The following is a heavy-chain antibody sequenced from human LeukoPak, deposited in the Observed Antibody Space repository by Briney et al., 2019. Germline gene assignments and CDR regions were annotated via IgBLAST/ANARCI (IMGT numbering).Heavy chain of an antibody. J-gene: IGHJ4*02. CDR2: IYYSASS. CDR1: AGSVSSSSYY. D-gene: IGHD6-19*01. Sequence: SVTLSLTCTVAAGSVSSSSYYWGWSRQPPGKGLERVGSIYYSASSYYNPSLKSRVTISVDTSKNQFSLKLSSVTAADTAVYCCARRVQQWLAPYYFDYWGQGTLVTVSS. CDR3: ARRVQQWLAPYYFDY. V-gene: IGHV4-39*01.